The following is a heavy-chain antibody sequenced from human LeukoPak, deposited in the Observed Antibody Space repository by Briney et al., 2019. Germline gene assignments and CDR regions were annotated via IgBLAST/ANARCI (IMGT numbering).Heavy chain of an antibody. CDR2: IHHGGST. J-gene: IGHJ4*02. V-gene: IGHV4-39*07. Sequence: PSETLSLTCTVSGGSISSSSYYWGWLRQSPGKGLEWIGSIHHGGSTYYNPSLKSRVTISVDTSKNQFSLKVTSVTAADSAVYYCARDETLTALFDYWGQGTLVTVSS. CDR3: ARDETLTALFDY. CDR1: GGSISSSSYY.